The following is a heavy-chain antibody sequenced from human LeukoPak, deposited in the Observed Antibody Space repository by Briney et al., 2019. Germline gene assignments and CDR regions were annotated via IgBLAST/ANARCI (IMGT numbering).Heavy chain of an antibody. CDR1: GYTFTSYD. Sequence: ASVKVSCKASGYTFTSYDINWVRQATGQGLEWMGWMNPNSGNTGYAQKFQGRVTMTTDTSTSTAYMELRSLRSDDTAVYYCARDPVSGYYTRKRNNWFDPWGQGTLVTVSS. V-gene: IGHV1-8*01. CDR3: ARDPVSGYYTRKRNNWFDP. J-gene: IGHJ5*02. D-gene: IGHD3-3*01. CDR2: MNPNSGNT.